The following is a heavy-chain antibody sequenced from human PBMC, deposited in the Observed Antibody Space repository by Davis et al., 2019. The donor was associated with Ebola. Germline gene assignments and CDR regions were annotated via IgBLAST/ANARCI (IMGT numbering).Heavy chain of an antibody. J-gene: IGHJ4*02. CDR2: ISWNSGSI. V-gene: IGHV3-9*01. CDR1: GFTFDDYA. Sequence: SLKISCAASGFTFDDYAMHWVRQAPGKGLEWVSGISWNSGSIGYADSVKGRFTISRDNAKNSLYLQMNSLRAEDTALYYCAKEPNPYCSSTSCTPRYYFDYWGQGTLVTVSS. CDR3: AKEPNPYCSSTSCTPRYYFDY. D-gene: IGHD2-2*01.